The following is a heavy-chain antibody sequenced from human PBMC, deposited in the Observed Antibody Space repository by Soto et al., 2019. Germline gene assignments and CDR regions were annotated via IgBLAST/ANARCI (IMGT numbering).Heavy chain of an antibody. CDR3: VKDRSDTWSFDN. D-gene: IGHD2-8*02. J-gene: IGHJ4*02. CDR1: GFIYSSCA. Sequence: QVQLVESGGGVVQPGRSLRLSCSASGFIYSSCAMHWVRQVPGKGLEWLAVVSHDGTLYPYADSVRGRFTISRDNSRKMLYLQMNSLRTDDTAVYYCVKDRSDTWSFDNWGQGTLVTVSS. CDR2: VSHDGTLY. V-gene: IGHV3-30*18.